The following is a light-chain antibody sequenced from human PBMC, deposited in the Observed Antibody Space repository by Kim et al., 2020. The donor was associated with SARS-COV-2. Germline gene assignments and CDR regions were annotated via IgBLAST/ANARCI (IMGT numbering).Light chain of an antibody. Sequence: GVSDRFSGSKSGNTASLTISGLQAEDEADYYCSPYTPSSVVFGGGTQLTVL. CDR3: SPYTPSSVV. J-gene: IGLJ2*01. V-gene: IGLV2-14*01.